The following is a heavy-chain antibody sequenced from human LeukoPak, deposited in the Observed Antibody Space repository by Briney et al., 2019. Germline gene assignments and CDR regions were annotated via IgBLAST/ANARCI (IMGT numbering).Heavy chain of an antibody. CDR2: IIPIFGTA. Sequence: ASVKVSCKASGGTFSSYAISWVRQAPGQGLEWMGGIIPIFGTANYAQKFQGRVTITTDESTSTAYMELSRLRSDDTAVYYCARAYTAVAGTIIEDYFDYWGQGTLVTVSS. D-gene: IGHD6-19*01. CDR1: GGTFSSYA. CDR3: ARAYTAVAGTIIEDYFDY. V-gene: IGHV1-69*05. J-gene: IGHJ4*02.